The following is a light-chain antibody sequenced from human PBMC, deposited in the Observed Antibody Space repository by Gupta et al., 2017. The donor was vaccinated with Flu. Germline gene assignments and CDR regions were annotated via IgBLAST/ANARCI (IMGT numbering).Light chain of an antibody. CDR2: GTS. J-gene: IGKJ4*01. V-gene: IGKV1-39*01. CDR3: QQSFITPLT. CDR1: QGIYNF. Sequence: DIQMTQSPSSLSASVGDRVTITCRASQGIYNFLNWYQQKPGKAPKLLIYGTSNLESGVPSRFGGSGSGTDYTLTISTLEPEDSATYYCQQSFITPLTFGGGTKVEI.